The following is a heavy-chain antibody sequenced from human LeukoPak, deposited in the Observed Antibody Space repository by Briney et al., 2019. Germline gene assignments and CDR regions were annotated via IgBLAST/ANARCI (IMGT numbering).Heavy chain of an antibody. CDR2: IYYSGST. CDR3: ARDYTPGIAVAGTSGFDP. J-gene: IGHJ5*02. D-gene: IGHD6-19*01. Sequence: PSETLSLTCNVSGGSISSYYWSWIRQPPGKGLEWIGYIYYSGSTNYNPPLKSRVTISVDTSKNQFSLKLSSVTAADTAVYYCARDYTPGIAVAGTSGFDPWGQGTLVTVSS. CDR1: GGSISSYY. V-gene: IGHV4-59*01.